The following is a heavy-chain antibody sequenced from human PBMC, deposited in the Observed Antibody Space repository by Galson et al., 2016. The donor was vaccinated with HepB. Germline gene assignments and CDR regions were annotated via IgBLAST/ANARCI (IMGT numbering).Heavy chain of an antibody. Sequence: SVKVSCKASGYIFSNYGVSWVRQAPGQGLEWMGWISSHNGNRNYAQKFQGRVTMTTDTSTSTAYMELRSLRSDDTAVYYCARLFGGPYFVDSWGQGTLVTVSS. CDR3: ARLFGGPYFVDS. CDR1: GYIFSNYG. CDR2: ISSHNGNR. D-gene: IGHD3-10*01. V-gene: IGHV1-18*01. J-gene: IGHJ4*02.